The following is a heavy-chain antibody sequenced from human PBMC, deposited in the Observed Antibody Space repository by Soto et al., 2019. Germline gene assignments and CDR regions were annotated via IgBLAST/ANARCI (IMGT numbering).Heavy chain of an antibody. CDR2: ISSSSSYI. CDR3: AREADDAFDI. Sequence: GGSLRLSCAASGFTFSSYSMNWVRQAPGKGLEWVSSISSSSSYISYADSVKGRFTISRDNAKNSLYLQMNSLRAEDTAVYCCAREADDAFDIWGQGTMVTVSS. V-gene: IGHV3-21*01. J-gene: IGHJ3*02. CDR1: GFTFSSYS.